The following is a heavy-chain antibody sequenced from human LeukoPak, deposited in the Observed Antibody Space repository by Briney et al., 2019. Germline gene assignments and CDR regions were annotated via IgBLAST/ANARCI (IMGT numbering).Heavy chain of an antibody. Sequence: ASVKVSCKASGYTFTSYAISWVRQAPGQGLEWMGWISGYNGNTKYAQKVQGRVTMTTDTSTSTAYMELRSLRSDDTAVYYCARGRTDILTDYYVDYWGQGTLVTVSS. V-gene: IGHV1-18*01. CDR1: GYTFTSYA. CDR2: ISGYNGNT. CDR3: ARGRTDILTDYYVDY. D-gene: IGHD3-9*01. J-gene: IGHJ4*02.